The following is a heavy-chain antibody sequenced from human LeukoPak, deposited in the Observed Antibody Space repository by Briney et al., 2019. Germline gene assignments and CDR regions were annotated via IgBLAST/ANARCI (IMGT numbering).Heavy chain of an antibody. V-gene: IGHV3-30-3*01. CDR3: AKGQMGGWFGEPYYFDY. D-gene: IGHD3-10*01. CDR1: GFTFSSYA. Sequence: GGSLRLSCAASGFTFSSYAMHWVRQAPGKGLEWVAVISYDGSNKYYADSVKGRFTISRDNSKNTLYLQMNSLRAEDTAVYYCAKGQMGGWFGEPYYFDYWGQGTLVTVSS. CDR2: ISYDGSNK. J-gene: IGHJ4*02.